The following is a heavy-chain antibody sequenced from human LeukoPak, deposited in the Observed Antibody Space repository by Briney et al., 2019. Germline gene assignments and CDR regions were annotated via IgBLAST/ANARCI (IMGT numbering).Heavy chain of an antibody. D-gene: IGHD3-22*01. J-gene: IGHJ4*02. CDR3: AKGSYYDSSGSFYFDY. Sequence: GGSLRLSCAASGFTVSSYAMSWVRQAPGKGLECFSGISGSGDNTYYADSVKGRFTISRDNSNNTLYVQVNSLGTEDKAAYYCAKGSYYDSSGSFYFDYWGQGTLVSVSS. V-gene: IGHV3-23*01. CDR1: GFTVSSYA. CDR2: ISGSGDNT.